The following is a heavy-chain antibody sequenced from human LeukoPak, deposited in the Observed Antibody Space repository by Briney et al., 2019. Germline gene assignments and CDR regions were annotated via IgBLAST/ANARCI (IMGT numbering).Heavy chain of an antibody. V-gene: IGHV4-61*02. CDR3: ARDVVDYDFWSGYSYWYFDL. CDR1: GGSISSGSYY. D-gene: IGHD3-3*01. J-gene: IGHJ2*01. CDR2: IYTSGST. Sequence: SETLSLTCTVSGGSISSGSYYWSWIRQPAGKGLEWIGRIYTSGSTNYNPSLKIRVTISVDQSKNQFSLKLSSVTAADTAVYYCARDVVDYDFWSGYSYWYFDLWGRGTLVTVSS.